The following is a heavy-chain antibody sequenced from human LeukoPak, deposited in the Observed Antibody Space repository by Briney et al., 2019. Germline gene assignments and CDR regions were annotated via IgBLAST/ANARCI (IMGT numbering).Heavy chain of an antibody. J-gene: IGHJ4*02. D-gene: IGHD2-2*01. CDR2: ISYDGSNK. CDR1: GFTFSSYA. V-gene: IGHV3-30*07. CDR3: ARDLGYFSSTSCEFDH. Sequence: GGSLRLSCAASGFTFSSYAMHWVRQAPGKGLEWVAVISYDGSNKYYADSVKGRFTISRDNAKNSLYLQMNSLRAEDTAVYYCARDLGYFSSTSCEFDHWGQGTLVTVSS.